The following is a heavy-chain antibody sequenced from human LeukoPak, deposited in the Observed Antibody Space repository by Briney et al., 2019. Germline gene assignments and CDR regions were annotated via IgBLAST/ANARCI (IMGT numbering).Heavy chain of an antibody. CDR1: GGSFSGYY. D-gene: IGHD2-2*02. Sequence: PSETLSLTCAVYGGSFSGYYWSWIRQPPGKGLEWIGEINHSGSTNYNPSLKSRVTISVDTSKNQFSLKLSSVTAADTAVYYCARCKRAGYCSSTSCYMWESYYYGMDVWGQGTTVTVSS. CDR3: ARCKRAGYCSSTSCYMWESYYYGMDV. CDR2: INHSGST. J-gene: IGHJ6*02. V-gene: IGHV4-34*01.